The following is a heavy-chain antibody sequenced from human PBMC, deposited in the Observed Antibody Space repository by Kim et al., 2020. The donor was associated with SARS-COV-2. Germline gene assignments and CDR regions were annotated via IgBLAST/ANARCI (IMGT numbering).Heavy chain of an antibody. J-gene: IGHJ4*02. CDR2: RRRKDYGGTT. V-gene: IGHV3-49*03. CDR1: GFTFGDYA. CDR3: TRGSWFGAHYFDY. D-gene: IGHD3-10*01. Sequence: GGSLRLSCTTSGFTFGDYAMSWFRQAPGKGLEWVGCRRRKDYGGTTDYAASVKGRFTISRADSKSIAYLQMNSLKTEDTAVYYCTRGSWFGAHYFDYWGQGPLVPVSS.